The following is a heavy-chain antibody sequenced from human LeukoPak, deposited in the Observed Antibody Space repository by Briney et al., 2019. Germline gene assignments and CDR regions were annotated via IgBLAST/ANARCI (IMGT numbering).Heavy chain of an antibody. J-gene: IGHJ4*02. V-gene: IGHV4-4*09. D-gene: IGHD1-26*01. CDR2: IHTSGGS. CDR1: GASISHYY. CDR3: ARLGSYHDF. Sequence: SETLSLTCTVSGASISHYYWSWIRQTPEKGLEWMGHIHTSGGSSPYPSLKSRLTMSIETSRNQFSLKLTSVTAADTAVYFCARLGSYHDFWGQGALVAVSS.